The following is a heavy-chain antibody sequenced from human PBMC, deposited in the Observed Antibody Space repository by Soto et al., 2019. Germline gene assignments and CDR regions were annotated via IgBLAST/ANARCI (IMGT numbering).Heavy chain of an antibody. Sequence: ASVKVSCKASGYTFTSYGISWVRQAPGQGLEWMGWISAYNGNTNYAQKLQGRVTMTTDTSTSTAYMELRSLRSDDTAVYYCARLHYDSSGYYSAGSDNWFDPWGQGTLVTVS. CDR2: ISAYNGNT. J-gene: IGHJ5*02. D-gene: IGHD3-22*01. CDR3: ARLHYDSSGYYSAGSDNWFDP. CDR1: GYTFTSYG. V-gene: IGHV1-18*01.